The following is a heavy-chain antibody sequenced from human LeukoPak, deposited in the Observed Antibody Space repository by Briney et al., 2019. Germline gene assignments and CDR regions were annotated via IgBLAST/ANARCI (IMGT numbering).Heavy chain of an antibody. D-gene: IGHD3-10*01. J-gene: IGHJ6*02. CDR1: GGSISSNHYY. Sequence: SETLSLTCTVSGGSISSNHYYWSWIRQPPGKGLEWIGYIYYSGSTNYNPSLKSRVTISVDTSKNQFSLKLSSVTAADTAVYYCARDRVNYYGSSYYYYGMDVWGQGTTVTVSS. CDR3: ARDRVNYYGSSYYYYGMDV. CDR2: IYYSGST. V-gene: IGHV4-61*01.